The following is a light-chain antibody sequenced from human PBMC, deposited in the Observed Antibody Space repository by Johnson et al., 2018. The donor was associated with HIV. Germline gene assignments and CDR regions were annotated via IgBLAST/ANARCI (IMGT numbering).Light chain of an antibody. V-gene: IGLV1-51*02. CDR2: ENN. J-gene: IGLJ1*01. CDR1: SSNIGNNY. CDR3: GTWDSSLSAGV. Sequence: LTQPPSVSAAPGQKVTISCSGSSSNIGNNYVSWYQQLPGTAPRLLIYENNKRPSGIPDRFSGSKSGTSATLGITGLQTGDEADYYCGTWDSSLSAGVFGTGTKVTVL.